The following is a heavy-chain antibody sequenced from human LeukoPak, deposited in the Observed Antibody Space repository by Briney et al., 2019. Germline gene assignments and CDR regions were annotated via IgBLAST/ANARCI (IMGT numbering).Heavy chain of an antibody. D-gene: IGHD5-24*01. J-gene: IGHJ4*02. CDR3: AKDGSALWTIARPYYFDY. CDR1: GFTFAGYA. V-gene: IGHV3-23*01. Sequence: GGSLRLSCAASGFTFAGYAMSWVRLAPGKGLEWVSTLSGSGGSTYYADPVKGRFTISRDNSKNTLYVQMNSLRAEDTAVYYCAKDGSALWTIARPYYFDYWGQGTLVTVSS. CDR2: LSGSGGST.